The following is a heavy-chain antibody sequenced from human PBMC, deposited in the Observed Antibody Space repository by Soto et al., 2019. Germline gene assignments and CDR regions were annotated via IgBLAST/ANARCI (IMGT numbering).Heavy chain of an antibody. CDR3: AKAGWPTGRYFDY. Sequence: LRLSCAASGFTFSSYGMHWVRQAPGKGLEWVAVISYDGSNKYYADSVKGRFTISRDNSKNTLYLQMNSLRAEDTAVYYCAKAGWPTGRYFDYWGQGTLVTVSS. D-gene: IGHD1-26*01. J-gene: IGHJ4*02. CDR2: ISYDGSNK. CDR1: GFTFSSYG. V-gene: IGHV3-30*18.